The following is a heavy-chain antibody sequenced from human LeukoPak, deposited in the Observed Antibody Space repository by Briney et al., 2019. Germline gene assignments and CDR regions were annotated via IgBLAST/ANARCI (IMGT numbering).Heavy chain of an antibody. CDR3: ARGHCTSGSCSRWFDP. Sequence: SETLSLTCTVSGGSISSYYWSWIRQPPGKGLEWIGYTYYSGSTNYNPSLKSRVTISVDTSKNQFSLKLSSVTAADTAVYYCARGHCTSGSCSRWFDPWGQGTLVTVSS. D-gene: IGHD2-15*01. CDR1: GGSISSYY. CDR2: TYYSGST. V-gene: IGHV4-59*08. J-gene: IGHJ5*02.